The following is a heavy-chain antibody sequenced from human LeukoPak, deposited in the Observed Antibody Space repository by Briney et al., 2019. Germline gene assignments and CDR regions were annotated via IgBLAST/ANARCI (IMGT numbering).Heavy chain of an antibody. Sequence: TGGSLRLSCAASGFTFSSYAMSWVRQAPGKGLEWVSAISGSGGSTYYAGSVKGRFTISRDSSKNTLYLQMNRLGAEDTAVYYCARGGGGNSDFLTTYTGASLSFDYWGQGALVTVSS. J-gene: IGHJ4*02. CDR3: ARGGGGNSDFLTTYTGASLSFDY. D-gene: IGHD3-9*01. V-gene: IGHV3-23*01. CDR2: ISGSGGST. CDR1: GFTFSSYA.